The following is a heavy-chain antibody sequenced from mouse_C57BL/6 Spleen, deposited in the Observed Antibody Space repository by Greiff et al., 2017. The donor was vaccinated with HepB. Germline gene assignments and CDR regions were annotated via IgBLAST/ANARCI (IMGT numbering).Heavy chain of an antibody. J-gene: IGHJ4*01. CDR2: IHPNSGST. V-gene: IGHV1-64*01. D-gene: IGHD1-1*01. CDR1: GYTFTSYW. CDR3: AGSSCGSYAMDY. Sequence: QVQLQQPGAELVKPGASVKLSCKASGYTFTSYWMHWVKQRPGQGLEWIGMIHPNSGSTNYNEKFKSKATLTVDKSSSTAYMQRSSLTSEDSAVYYCAGSSCGSYAMDYWGQGTSVTVSS.